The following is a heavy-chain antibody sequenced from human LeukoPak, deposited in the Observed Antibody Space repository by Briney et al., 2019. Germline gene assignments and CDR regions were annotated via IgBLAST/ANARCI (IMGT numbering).Heavy chain of an antibody. CDR2: IQYGGST. V-gene: IGHV4-39*06. D-gene: IGHD2-15*01. J-gene: IGHJ6*03. Sequence: SETLSLTCTVSGGSISSSSYYWGWIRQPPGKGLERIGSIQYGGSTNYNPSLKSRVTISVDTSKNQFPLKLSSVTAADTAVYYCARGYCSGGSCYSYYYYNYMDVWGKGTTVTVSS. CDR3: ARGYCSGGSCYSYYYYNYMDV. CDR1: GGSISSSSYY.